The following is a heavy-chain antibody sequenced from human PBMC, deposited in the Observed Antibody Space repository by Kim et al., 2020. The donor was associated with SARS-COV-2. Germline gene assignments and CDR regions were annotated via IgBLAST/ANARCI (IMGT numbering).Heavy chain of an antibody. V-gene: IGHV6-1*01. Sequence: SQTLSLTCDISGDSVSNKNGAWNWIRQSPSRGLEWLGRTYYRSKWHNDYAVSLRSRITINPDTSKNQFSLQLNSVTPEDTAIYYCAGGSSSLGEYWGQGTLVTVSS. CDR1: GDSVSNKNGA. CDR3: AGGSSSLGEY. J-gene: IGHJ4*02. CDR2: TYYRSKWHN. D-gene: IGHD6-13*01.